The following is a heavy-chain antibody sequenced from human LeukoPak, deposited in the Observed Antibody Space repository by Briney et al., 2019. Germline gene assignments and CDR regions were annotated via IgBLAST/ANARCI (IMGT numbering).Heavy chain of an antibody. CDR2: LSWNSQSI. CDR3: AKESGIYYYFDY. Sequence: GGSLRLSCAASGFTFDDYHIHWVRQAPGKGLEWVAGLSWNSQSIGYADSVKGRFTISRDNAKNSLYLQMNNLRVEDTALYYCAKESGIYYYFDYWGQGTLVTVSS. V-gene: IGHV3-9*01. J-gene: IGHJ4*02. D-gene: IGHD1-26*01. CDR1: GFTFDDYH.